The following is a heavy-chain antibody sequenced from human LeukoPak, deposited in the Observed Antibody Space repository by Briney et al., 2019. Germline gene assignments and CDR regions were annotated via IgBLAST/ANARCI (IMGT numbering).Heavy chain of an antibody. V-gene: IGHV3-23*01. J-gene: IGHJ4*02. D-gene: IGHD5-24*01. CDR2: IIPSGHTT. CDR3: AKDDRWLQFCC. CDR1: GFTFSSHG. Sequence: GGSLRLSCAASGFTFSSHGMNWGRQAPGKVLEWVSGIIPSGHTTYYADSVRGRFTISRDNSRNTLYLQMNSLRAEDTAVYYCAKDDRWLQFCCWGQGTLVTVSA.